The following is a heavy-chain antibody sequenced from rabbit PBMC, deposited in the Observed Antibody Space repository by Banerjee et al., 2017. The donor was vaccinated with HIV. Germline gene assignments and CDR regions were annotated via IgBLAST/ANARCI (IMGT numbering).Heavy chain of an antibody. CDR3: VRDLAGVIGWNFGW. J-gene: IGHJ3*01. Sequence: QEQLVESGGGLVQPGGSLKLSCKASGFDFSSYGVSWVRQAPGKGLEWIGYIDPIFGSTYYANWVNGRFTISSHNAQNTLYLQLSSLTAADTATYFCVRDLAGVIGWNFGWWGQGTLVTVS. CDR1: GFDFSSYG. V-gene: IGHV1S47*01. CDR2: IDPIFGST. D-gene: IGHD4-1*01.